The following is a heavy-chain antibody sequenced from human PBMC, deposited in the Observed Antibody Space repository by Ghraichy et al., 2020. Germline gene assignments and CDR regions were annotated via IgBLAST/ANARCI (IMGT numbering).Heavy chain of an antibody. CDR1: GFTFSSYD. CDR3: ARDRRIAAAGDYYYYGMDV. CDR2: IGTAGDP. J-gene: IGHJ6*02. D-gene: IGHD6-13*01. Sequence: ETPSLTCAASGFTFSSYDMHWVRQATGKGLEWVSAIGTAGDPYYPGSVKGRFTISRENAKNSLYLQMNSLRAGDTAVYYCARDRRIAAAGDYYYYGMDVWGQGTTVTVSS. V-gene: IGHV3-13*05.